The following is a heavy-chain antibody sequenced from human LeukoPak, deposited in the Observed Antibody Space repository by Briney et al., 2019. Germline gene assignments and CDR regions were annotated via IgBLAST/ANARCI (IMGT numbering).Heavy chain of an antibody. CDR1: GYTFTGYY. CDR3: ARGASVWVRGVIILSSGFDY. V-gene: IGHV1-2*02. CDR2: INPNSGGT. J-gene: IGHJ4*02. D-gene: IGHD3-10*01. Sequence: ASVKVSCKASGYTFTGYYMHWVRQAPGQGLEWMGWINPNSGGTNYAQKFQGRVTMTRDTSISTAYMELSRLRSDDTAVYYCARGASVWVRGVIILSSGFDYWGQGTLVTVSS.